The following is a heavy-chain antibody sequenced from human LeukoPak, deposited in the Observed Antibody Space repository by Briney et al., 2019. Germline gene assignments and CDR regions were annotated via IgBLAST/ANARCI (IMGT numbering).Heavy chain of an antibody. V-gene: IGHV5-10-1*01. Sequence: GESLKISRKASGYRFQSYWITWVRQTPGKGLEWMGGIGPIDSYTTYSPSFQGHVTISADKSLATVYLQWSILKASDTAIYYCARAGVDTAIADFDYWGQGTLVTVAS. CDR1: GYRFQSYW. D-gene: IGHD5-18*01. CDR2: IGPIDSYT. J-gene: IGHJ4*02. CDR3: ARAGVDTAIADFDY.